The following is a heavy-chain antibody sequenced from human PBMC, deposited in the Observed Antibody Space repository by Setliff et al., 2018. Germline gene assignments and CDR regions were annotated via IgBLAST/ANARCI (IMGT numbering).Heavy chain of an antibody. J-gene: IGHJ4*02. D-gene: IGHD3-3*01. CDR3: ARDDTYDFWGGHGHLDS. Sequence: SETLSLTCTVSGASISSGTYYWGWIRQPPGKGLEWIGRIHYLGTTYSNASLASRLTMSVDTSKNQFSLELSSVTAADTAVYYCARDDTYDFWGGHGHLDSWGQGILVTVSS. CDR1: GASISSGTYY. V-gene: IGHV4-39*07. CDR2: IHYLGTT.